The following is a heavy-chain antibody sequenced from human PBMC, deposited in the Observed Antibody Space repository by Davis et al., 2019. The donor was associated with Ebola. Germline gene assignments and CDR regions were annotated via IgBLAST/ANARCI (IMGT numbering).Heavy chain of an antibody. CDR2: ISSSGSTI. CDR3: AKGGARYFYHYYGMDV. D-gene: IGHD2/OR15-2a*01. V-gene: IGHV3-48*01. J-gene: IGHJ6*02. CDR1: GFTFSSYA. Sequence: GESLKISCAASGFTFSSYAMHWVRQAPGKGLEWVSYISSSGSTIYYADSVKGRFTISRDNSKNTLYLQMNSLRVDDTAVYYCAKGGARYFYHYYGMDVWGQGTTVTVSS.